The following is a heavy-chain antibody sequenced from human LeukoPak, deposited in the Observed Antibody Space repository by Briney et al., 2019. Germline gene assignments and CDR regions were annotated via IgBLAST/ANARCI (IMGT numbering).Heavy chain of an antibody. CDR1: GFTFSDYY. D-gene: IGHD6-13*01. CDR3: ARAWGIAAAGTGIWFDP. CDR2: IIISGSTI. J-gene: IGHJ5*02. Sequence: GGALRLSCAASGFTFSDYYMSWIRQAPGKGLQWVSYIIISGSTIYYADSVKGRFTISRDNDKYSLYLQMNSLRAEDTAVYYCARAWGIAAAGTGIWFDPWGQGTLVTVSS. V-gene: IGHV3-11*01.